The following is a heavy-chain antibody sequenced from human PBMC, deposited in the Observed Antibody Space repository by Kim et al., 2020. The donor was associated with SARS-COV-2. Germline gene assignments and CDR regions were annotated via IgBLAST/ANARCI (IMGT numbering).Heavy chain of an antibody. CDR1: GFSFSTQS. CDR2: ISSDSSIM. CDR3: ARPYGSGNYFNSFDY. D-gene: IGHD3-10*01. J-gene: IGHJ4*01. Sequence: GGSLRLSCAASGFSFSTQSMNWVRQAPGKGLEWVSYISSDSSIMFYADSVKGRFTISRDNAKNSLYLQMNSLRDDDTAVYYCARPYGSGNYFNSFDYWG. V-gene: IGHV3-48*02.